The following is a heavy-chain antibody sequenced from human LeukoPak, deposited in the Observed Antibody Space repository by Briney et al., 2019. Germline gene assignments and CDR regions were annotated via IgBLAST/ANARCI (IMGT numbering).Heavy chain of an antibody. CDR2: INHGGST. V-gene: IGHV4-34*01. J-gene: IGHJ5*01. CDR3: ARGPPPGATAFGVVDS. Sequence: SETLSLTCAVYGESLSDFYWYWVRQAPGKGLEWIGEINHGGSTNYKPSLKSRVVISIDTSKNQFSLKLNSLTAEDTAVYYCARGPPPGATAFGVVDSWRQATLVTVSS. CDR1: GESLSDFY. D-gene: IGHD3-16*01.